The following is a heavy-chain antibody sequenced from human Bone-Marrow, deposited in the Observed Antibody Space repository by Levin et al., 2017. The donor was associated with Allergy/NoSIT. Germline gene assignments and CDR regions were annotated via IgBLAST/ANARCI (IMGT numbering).Heavy chain of an antibody. J-gene: IGHJ5*02. V-gene: IGHV4-59*08. CDR2: IYNSGTN. Sequence: SQTLSLTCAVSGGSISRPYWSWIRQPPGKGLEWIGFIYNSGTNNYNPSLKGRVTMSVDTSKNQFSLKLRSVTAADTAIYYCVRDNNWFGPWGQGTLVTVSS. CDR3: VRDNNWFGP. CDR1: GGSISRPY.